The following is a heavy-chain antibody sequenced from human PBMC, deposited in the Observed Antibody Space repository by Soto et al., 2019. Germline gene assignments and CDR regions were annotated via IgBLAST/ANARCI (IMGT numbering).Heavy chain of an antibody. V-gene: IGHV3-21*06. CDR1: GFTYTRYS. Sequence: GGSLRLSCAASGFTYTRYSMNWVRQAPGKGLEWVSSISRTTNYIYYGDSMKGRFTISRDNAKNSLYLEMNSLRAEDTAVYYCARESEDLTSNFDYWGQGTLVTVSS. CDR3: ARESEDLTSNFDY. CDR2: ISRTTNYI. J-gene: IGHJ4*02.